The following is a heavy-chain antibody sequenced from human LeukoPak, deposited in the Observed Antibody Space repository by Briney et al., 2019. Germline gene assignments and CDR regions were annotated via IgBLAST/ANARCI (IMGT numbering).Heavy chain of an antibody. J-gene: IGHJ3*02. V-gene: IGHV4-31*03. D-gene: IGHD2-15*01. CDR1: GGSISSGGYY. CDR3: ALLVAATPNYDAFDI. Sequence: SQTLSLTCTVSGGSISSGGYYWSWIRQHPGKGLEWIGYIYYSGSTYYNPSLKSRVTISVDTSKNQFSLKLSSVTAADTAVYYCALLVAATPNYDAFDIWGQGTMVTVSS. CDR2: IYYSGST.